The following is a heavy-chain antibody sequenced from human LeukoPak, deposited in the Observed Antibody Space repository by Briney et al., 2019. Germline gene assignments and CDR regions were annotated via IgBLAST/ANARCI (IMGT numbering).Heavy chain of an antibody. Sequence: PSETLSLTCTASGGSISSYYWSWIRQPAGKGLEWIGRIYSSRSTNYNPSLNSRVTMSVDTSNNQFSLRLTSVTAADTAVYYCARGTTAAAGIFDCWGQGTLVTVSS. V-gene: IGHV4-4*07. D-gene: IGHD6-13*01. J-gene: IGHJ4*02. CDR1: GGSISSYY. CDR3: ARGTTAAAGIFDC. CDR2: IYSSRST.